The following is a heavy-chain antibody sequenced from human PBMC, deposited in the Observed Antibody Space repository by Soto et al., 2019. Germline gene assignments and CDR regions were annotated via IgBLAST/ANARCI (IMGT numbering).Heavy chain of an antibody. CDR3: AKGGPPRGYYYYGMDV. D-gene: IGHD2-15*01. Sequence: SLRLSCAASGFTFSSYAMSWVRQAPGKGLEWVSAISGSGGSTYYADSVKGRFTISRDNSKNTLYLQMNSLRAEDTAVYYCAKGGPPRGYYYYGMDVWGQGTTVTVSS. V-gene: IGHV3-23*01. J-gene: IGHJ6*02. CDR1: GFTFSSYA. CDR2: ISGSGGST.